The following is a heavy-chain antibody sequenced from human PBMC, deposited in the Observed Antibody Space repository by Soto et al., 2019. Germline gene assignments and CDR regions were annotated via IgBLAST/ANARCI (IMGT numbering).Heavy chain of an antibody. CDR1: GFTFSSYS. V-gene: IGHV3-21*01. CDR2: ISSSSSYI. J-gene: IGHJ6*02. CDR3: ARDQQVELPSLYYYYYGMDV. D-gene: IGHD1-7*01. Sequence: GGSLRLSCAASGFTFSSYSMNWVRQAPGKGLEWVSSISSSSSYIYYADSVKGRFTISRDNAKNSLYLQMNSLRAEDTAVYYCARDQQVELPSLYYYYYGMDVWGQGTTVTVSS.